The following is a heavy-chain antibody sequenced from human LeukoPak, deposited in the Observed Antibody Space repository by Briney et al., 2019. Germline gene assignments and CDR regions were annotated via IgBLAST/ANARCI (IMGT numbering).Heavy chain of an antibody. CDR1: GGSVTSNY. D-gene: IGHD4/OR15-4a*01. V-gene: IGHV4-59*02. J-gene: IGHJ6*02. CDR2: IYYSGST. CDR3: ARGGARLYGMDV. Sequence: TSETLCLTCTVSGGSVTSNYWSWIRQRPGKGLEWIGYIYYSGSTDYNPSLKSRVTISEDTSKNQFSLKLTSVTAADTAVYYCARGGARLYGMDVWGQGTTVTVSS.